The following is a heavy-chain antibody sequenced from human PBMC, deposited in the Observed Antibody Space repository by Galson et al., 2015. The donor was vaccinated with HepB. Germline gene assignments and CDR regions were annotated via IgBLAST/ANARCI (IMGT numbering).Heavy chain of an antibody. Sequence: SLRLSCAASGFSFTNYAMSWVRQAPGKGLEWVSAISGSGDSTYYADSVKGRFTISRDISKNTLYLQMNSLRAEDTAVYYCVRDFQYADDPWGQGTLVTVSS. J-gene: IGHJ5*02. D-gene: IGHD2-8*01. CDR3: VRDFQYADDP. V-gene: IGHV3-23*01. CDR1: GFSFTNYA. CDR2: ISGSGDST.